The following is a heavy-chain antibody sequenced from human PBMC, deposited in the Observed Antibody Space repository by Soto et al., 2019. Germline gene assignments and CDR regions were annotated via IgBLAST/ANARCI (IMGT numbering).Heavy chain of an antibody. D-gene: IGHD5-12*01. J-gene: IGHJ4*02. CDR3: ARDLRGYSRYDYLDY. V-gene: IGHV4-31*01. CDR2: SYYSGSS. CDR1: GGSISSGGYY. Sequence: SETLSLTCTVSGGSISSGGYYWSWIRQHPGKGLEWVWYSYYSGSSYYNPSLKSLVTISVDASKNQLSLRLASVTAADTSVYYCARDLRGYSRYDYLDYWGQGIPVTVSS.